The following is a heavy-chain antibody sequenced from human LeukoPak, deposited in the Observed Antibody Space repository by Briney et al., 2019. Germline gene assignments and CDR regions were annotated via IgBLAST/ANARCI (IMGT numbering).Heavy chain of an antibody. V-gene: IGHV1-69*13. Sequence: SVRVSCKASGGTFSSYAISWVRQAPGQGLEWMGGIIPIFGTANYAQKFQGRVTITADESTSTAYMELSSLRSEDTAVYYCARARRITIFGVVTHGMDVWGQGTTVTVSS. CDR1: GGTFSSYA. D-gene: IGHD3-3*01. J-gene: IGHJ6*02. CDR3: ARARRITIFGVVTHGMDV. CDR2: IIPIFGTA.